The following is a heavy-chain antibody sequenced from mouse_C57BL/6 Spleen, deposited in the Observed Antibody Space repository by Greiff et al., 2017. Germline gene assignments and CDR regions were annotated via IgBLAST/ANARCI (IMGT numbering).Heavy chain of an antibody. Sequence: QVQLQQPGTELVKPGASVKLSCKASGYTFTSYWMHWVKQRPGQGLEWIGNINPRNGGTTYNEKFKGKATLTVDKSTTTAYMQLRSHTSEDAAVDYCSRRYYGSSYYFDYWGQGTTLTVSS. J-gene: IGHJ2*01. CDR2: INPRNGGT. CDR1: GYTFTSYW. V-gene: IGHV1-53*01. CDR3: SRRYYGSSYYFDY. D-gene: IGHD1-1*01.